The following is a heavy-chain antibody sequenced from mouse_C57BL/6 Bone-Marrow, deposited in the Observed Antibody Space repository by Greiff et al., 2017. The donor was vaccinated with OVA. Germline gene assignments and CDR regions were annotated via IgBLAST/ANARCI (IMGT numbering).Heavy chain of an antibody. CDR2: IDPSDIET. Sequence: VQLQQPGAELVRPGSSVKLSCKASGYTFTSYWMPWVKQRPIQGLDWIGNIDPSDIETHSNHKFTDKATLTVDKSSSTAYMQLSSSTSEDSAVYYCARGNYYDYDGGFAYWGQGTLVTVSA. CDR1: GYTFTSYW. V-gene: IGHV1-52*01. CDR3: ARGNYYDYDGGFAY. J-gene: IGHJ3*01. D-gene: IGHD2-4*01.